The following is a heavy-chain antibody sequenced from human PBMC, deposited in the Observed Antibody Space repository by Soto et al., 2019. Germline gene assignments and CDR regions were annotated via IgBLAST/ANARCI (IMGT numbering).Heavy chain of an antibody. Sequence: QVQLVQSGAEVKKPGSSVKVSCKASGGTFSSYAISWVRQAPGQGLEWMGGIIPIFGTANYAQKFQGRVTITADEATSTAYMELTGLRAEDTAGYYCARHRGVDACNIWGQGTMFTVSS. D-gene: IGHD3-10*01. CDR2: IIPIFGTA. CDR1: GGTFSSYA. J-gene: IGHJ3*02. V-gene: IGHV1-69*12. CDR3: ARHRGVDACNI.